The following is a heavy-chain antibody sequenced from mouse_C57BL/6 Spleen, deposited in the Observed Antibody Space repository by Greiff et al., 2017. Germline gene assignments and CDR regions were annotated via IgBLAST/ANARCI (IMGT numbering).Heavy chain of an antibody. CDR3: TYYSNYWFAY. V-gene: IGHV6-3*01. CDR1: GFTFSNYW. D-gene: IGHD2-5*01. CDR2: IRLKSDNYAT. Sequence: EVKLQESGGGLVQPGGSMKLSCVASGFTFSNYWLNWVRQSPETGLEWVAQIRLKSDNYATHYAESVKGRFTISRDASQSSVYLQMNNLRAEDTGIYYCTYYSNYWFAYWGQGTLVTVSA. J-gene: IGHJ3*01.